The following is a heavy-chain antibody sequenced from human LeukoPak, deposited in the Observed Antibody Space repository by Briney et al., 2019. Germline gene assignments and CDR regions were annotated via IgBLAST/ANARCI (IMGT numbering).Heavy chain of an antibody. CDR1: GFTFSSYS. D-gene: IGHD2-2*01. Sequence: GGSLRLSCAASGFTFSSYSMNWVRQAPGKGLEWVSSISRSSSYIYYADSVKGRFTISRDNAKNSLYLQMNSLRAEDTAVYYCARVKPDCSSTSCYLNWFDPWGQGTLVTVSS. CDR2: ISRSSSYI. V-gene: IGHV3-21*01. J-gene: IGHJ5*02. CDR3: ARVKPDCSSTSCYLNWFDP.